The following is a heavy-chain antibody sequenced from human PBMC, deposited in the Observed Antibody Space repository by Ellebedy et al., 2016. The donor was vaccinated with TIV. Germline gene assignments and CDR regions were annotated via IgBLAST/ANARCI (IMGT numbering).Heavy chain of an antibody. CDR2: ISSSGSTR. V-gene: IGHV3-48*02. CDR3: ARQAYDILTGYHEELDY. CDR1: GFTLSGYS. D-gene: IGHD3-9*01. J-gene: IGHJ4*02. Sequence: GGSLRLSXSVSGFTLSGYSMNWVRQAPGKGLEWVSYISSSGSTRYYADSVKSRFTISTDNVKNSLYLQMNSLRDEDTAVYYCARQAYDILTGYHEELDYWGQGTLVTVSS.